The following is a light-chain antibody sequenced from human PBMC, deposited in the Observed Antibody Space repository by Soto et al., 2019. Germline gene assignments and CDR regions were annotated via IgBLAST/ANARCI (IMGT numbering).Light chain of an antibody. CDR1: SSDVGGYNH. CDR3: SSYTSSTTYV. J-gene: IGLJ1*01. CDR2: DVS. Sequence: QSVLTQPASVSGSPGQSITISCSGSSSDVGGYNHVSWYQQHPGKAPKLMIYDVSNRPSGVSNRFSGSKSGNTASLTISGLQAEDEADYYCSSYTSSTTYVFGTGTSSPS. V-gene: IGLV2-14*03.